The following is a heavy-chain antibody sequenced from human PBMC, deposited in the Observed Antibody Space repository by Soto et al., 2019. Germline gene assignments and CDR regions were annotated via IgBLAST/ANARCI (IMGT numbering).Heavy chain of an antibody. CDR3: ARTYYDFWSGYYTSVYGMDV. D-gene: IGHD3-3*01. J-gene: IGHJ6*02. Sequence: ASVKVSCKASGYTFTSYYIHWVRQAPGQGLEWMGIINPSGGSTSYAQKFQGRVTMTRETSTSTVYMELSSLRSEDTAVYYCARTYYDFWSGYYTSVYGMDVWGQGTTGTGSS. CDR2: INPSGGST. CDR1: GYTFTSYY. V-gene: IGHV1-46*01.